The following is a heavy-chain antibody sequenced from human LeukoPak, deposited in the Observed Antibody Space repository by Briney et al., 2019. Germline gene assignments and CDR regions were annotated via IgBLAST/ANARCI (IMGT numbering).Heavy chain of an antibody. D-gene: IGHD6-13*01. Sequence: SQTLSLTCTVSGGSISSGGYYWSWIRQPPGKGLEWIGYIYHSGSTYYNPSLKSRVTISVDRSKNQFSLKLSSVTAADTAVYYCARSLSSSWHYFDYWGQGTLVTVSS. CDR1: GGSISSGGYY. CDR3: ARSLSSSWHYFDY. J-gene: IGHJ4*02. V-gene: IGHV4-30-2*01. CDR2: IYHSGST.